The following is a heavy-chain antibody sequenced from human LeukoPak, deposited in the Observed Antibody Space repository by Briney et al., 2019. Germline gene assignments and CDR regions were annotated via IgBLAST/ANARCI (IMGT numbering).Heavy chain of an antibody. D-gene: IGHD2-2*01. J-gene: IGHJ6*03. V-gene: IGHV3-74*01. CDR3: ARVVVVVPAAISRYYMDV. Sequence: GGSLRLSCAASGFTFSSYWMHWVRQAPGKGLVWVSRINSDGGSTSYADSVKGRLTISRDNAKNTLYLQMNSLRAEDTAVYYCARVVVVVPAAISRYYMDVWGKGTTVTISS. CDR2: INSDGGST. CDR1: GFTFSSYW.